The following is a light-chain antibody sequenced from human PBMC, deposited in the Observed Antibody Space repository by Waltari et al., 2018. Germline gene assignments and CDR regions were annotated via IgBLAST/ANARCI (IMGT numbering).Light chain of an antibody. CDR3: QKYDFLPAT. J-gene: IGKJ1*01. V-gene: IGKV3-20*01. CDR1: QGVGKY. Sequence: VLTQSPGTLCLSPGESATLSCRASQGVGKYLAWYQQRPGQAPMLLLYHASIRATGIPDMFSGSGSGTDFSLTISRLEPEDFAVYYCQKYDFLPATFGQGTTVEIK. CDR2: HAS.